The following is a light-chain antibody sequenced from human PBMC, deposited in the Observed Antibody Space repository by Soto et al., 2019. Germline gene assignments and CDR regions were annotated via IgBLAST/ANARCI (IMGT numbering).Light chain of an antibody. Sequence: EIVMTQSPATLSVSPGERATLSCRASQSVSSNLAWYQQKPGQAPSLLIYGASTRATGIPARFSGSGSGTEFNLTISSLQSEDFAVYYCQQYYNWPLTFGGGTKVEIK. CDR1: QSVSSN. CDR3: QQYYNWPLT. CDR2: GAS. V-gene: IGKV3-15*01. J-gene: IGKJ4*01.